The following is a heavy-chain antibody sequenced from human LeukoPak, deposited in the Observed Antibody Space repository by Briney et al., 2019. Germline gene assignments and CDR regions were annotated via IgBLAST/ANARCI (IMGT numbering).Heavy chain of an antibody. CDR1: GYTLTELS. CDR3: ARARIAAAGDDAFDI. V-gene: IGHV1-24*01. J-gene: IGHJ3*02. Sequence: GASVKVSCKVSGYTLTELSMHWVRQAPGKGLEWMGGFDPEDGETIYAQKFQGRVTITADKSTSTAYMELSSLRSEDTAVYYCARARIAAAGDDAFDIWGQGTMVTVSS. D-gene: IGHD6-13*01. CDR2: FDPEDGET.